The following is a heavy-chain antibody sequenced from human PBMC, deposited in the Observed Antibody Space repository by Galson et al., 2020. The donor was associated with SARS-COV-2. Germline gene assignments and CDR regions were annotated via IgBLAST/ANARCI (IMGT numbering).Heavy chain of an antibody. D-gene: IGHD2-8*01. J-gene: IGHJ4*02. CDR2: SYSEWSST. Sequence: ALHGEAMKISCAVPGFTFSNHWIHWVRQAPGKGLGSGSRSYSEWSSTSYADSVKGRFTISGDKPKNTLSLQMNSLRAADTAVYYCARGDMGNDYFDFWGQGTLVSVSS. CDR1: GFTFSNHW. V-gene: IGHV3-74*01. CDR3: ARGDMGNDYFDF.